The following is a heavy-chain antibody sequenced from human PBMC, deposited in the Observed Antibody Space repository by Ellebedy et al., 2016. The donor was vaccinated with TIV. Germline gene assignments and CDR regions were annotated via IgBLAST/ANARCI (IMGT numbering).Heavy chain of an antibody. CDR2: IWYDGSNK. V-gene: IGHV3-33*01. D-gene: IGHD1/OR15-1a*01. CDR1: GFTFSSYG. CDR3: ARENWYNDY. J-gene: IGHJ4*02. Sequence: PGGSLRLSCAASGFTFSSYGMHWVRQAPGKGLAWVAVIWYDGSNKYYADSVKGRFTISRDNSKNTLYLQMNSLRAEDTAVYYCARENWYNDYWGQGTLVTVSS.